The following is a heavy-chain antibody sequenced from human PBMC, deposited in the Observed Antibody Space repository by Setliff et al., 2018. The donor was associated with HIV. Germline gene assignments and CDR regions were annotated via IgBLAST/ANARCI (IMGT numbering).Heavy chain of an antibody. V-gene: IGHV4-59*01. J-gene: IGHJ6*03. D-gene: IGHD3-22*01. CDR2: VYYSGST. CDR3: ARGNYDTSDYYTNFYYYYMDV. Sequence: KTSETLSLTCTVSGDPISTYYWSWARKPPGKGLEWIGYVYYSGSTSYSPSLRGRVTMSVDPSKNQFSLKLNSVTAADTAIYYCARGNYDTSDYYTNFYYYYMDVWGKGTAVTVSS. CDR1: GDPISTYY.